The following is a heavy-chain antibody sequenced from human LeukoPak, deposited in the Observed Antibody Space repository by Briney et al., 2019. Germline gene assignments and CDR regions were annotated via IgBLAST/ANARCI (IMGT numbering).Heavy chain of an antibody. CDR3: ARAARLAAAGTFYYYYMDV. CDR2: TYYRSKWYN. CDR1: GDSVSSNSAA. J-gene: IGHJ6*03. V-gene: IGHV6-1*01. Sequence: SQTLSLTCAISGDSVSSNSAAWNWIRQSPSRGLEWLGRTYYRSKWYNDYAVSVKSRITIKPDTSKNQFSLQLNSVTPEDTAVYYCARAARLAAAGTFYYYYMDVWGKGTTVTVSS. D-gene: IGHD6-13*01.